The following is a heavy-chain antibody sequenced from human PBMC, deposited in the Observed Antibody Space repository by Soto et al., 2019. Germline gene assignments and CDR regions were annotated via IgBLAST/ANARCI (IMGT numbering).Heavy chain of an antibody. CDR3: AKANGARFSSGVDY. V-gene: IGHV3-9*01. CDR1: GFTFDDYA. J-gene: IGHJ4*02. CDR2: ISWNSGSI. Sequence: GGSLRLSCAASGFTFDDYAMHWVRQAPGKGLEWVSGISWNSGSIGYADSVKDRFTISRDNAKNSLYLQMNSLRAEDTALYYCAKANGARFSSGVDYWGQGTLVTVSS. D-gene: IGHD6-19*01.